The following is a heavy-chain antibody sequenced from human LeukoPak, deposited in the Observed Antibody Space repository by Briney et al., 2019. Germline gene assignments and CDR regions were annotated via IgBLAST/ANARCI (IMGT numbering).Heavy chain of an antibody. CDR1: GVSVSSDNW. CDR2: THRSGDT. CDR3: ATRDQSRTYLAPADC. Sequence: SGTLSLTCAVYGVSVSSDNWWTWVRQSPGKGLEWIGETHRSGDTKYNPSLNGRVTISMDNSNNRLSLNLRYVTAADTAMYYCATRDQSRTYLAPADCWGQGTRATVSS. V-gene: IGHV4-4*02. D-gene: IGHD5-24*01. J-gene: IGHJ4*02.